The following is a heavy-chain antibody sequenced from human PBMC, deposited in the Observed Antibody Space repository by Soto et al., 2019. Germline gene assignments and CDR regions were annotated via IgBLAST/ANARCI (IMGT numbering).Heavy chain of an antibody. V-gene: IGHV3-30-3*01. CDR2: ISYDGSNK. D-gene: IGHD2-2*01. CDR1: GFTFSNYA. J-gene: IGHJ4*02. Sequence: QVQLVESGGGVVQPGMSLRLSCAASGFTFSNYAMNWVRQAPGKGLEWVALISYDGSNKYYADSVKGRFTISRYSSKNKLYLQMNSLRASDTALYYCGRCTSTSCHLGSDYWGQGTLVTVSS. CDR3: GRCTSTSCHLGSDY.